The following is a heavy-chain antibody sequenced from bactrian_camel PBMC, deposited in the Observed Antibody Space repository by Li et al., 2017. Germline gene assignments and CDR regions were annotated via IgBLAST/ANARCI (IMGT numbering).Heavy chain of an antibody. D-gene: IGHD6*01. CDR2: MDGDGRK. Sequence: VQLVESGGGSVEAGGSLRLSCAASGYLDSSYCMGWFRQVVGKEREEVAEMDGDGRKRYAESMQGRFSISKDNTRNTLYLQMNSLKLEDTGTYICAPAGTWCGGSWYQKYAYWGQGTQVTVS. J-gene: IGHJ4*01. V-gene: IGHV3S26*01. CDR3: APAGTWCGGSWYQKYAY. CDR1: GYLDSSYC.